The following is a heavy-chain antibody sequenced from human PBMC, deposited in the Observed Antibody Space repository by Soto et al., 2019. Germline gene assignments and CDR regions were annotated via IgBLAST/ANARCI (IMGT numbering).Heavy chain of an antibody. CDR2: ISSSSSYI. Sequence: AGSLRLSCAASGFTFSSYSMNWVRKAPGQGQDWVSSISSSSSYINYAGSVKGRFTISRDNAKNSLYLQMNSLRAEDTAVYYCARSSKYYDSFAWFDPWGQGTLVTVSS. CDR1: GFTFSSYS. CDR3: ARSSKYYDSFAWFDP. J-gene: IGHJ5*02. V-gene: IGHV3-21*01. D-gene: IGHD3-22*01.